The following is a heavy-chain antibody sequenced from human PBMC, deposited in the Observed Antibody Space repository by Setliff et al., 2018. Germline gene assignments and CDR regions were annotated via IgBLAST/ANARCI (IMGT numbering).Heavy chain of an antibody. Sequence: GASVNVSCKASGYTFTDHYIHWVQQAPGKNLEWMGRIGPQVGETLYADKFLGRVTITADMSTDTAFMTLSSLKPDDTAVYVCVTDGFVTGSIYLGMYMDVCRKGTTVTVSS. CDR1: GYTFTDHY. D-gene: IGHD1-26*01. CDR3: VTDGFVTGSIYLGMYMDV. V-gene: IGHV1-69-2*01. J-gene: IGHJ6*03. CDR2: IGPQVGET.